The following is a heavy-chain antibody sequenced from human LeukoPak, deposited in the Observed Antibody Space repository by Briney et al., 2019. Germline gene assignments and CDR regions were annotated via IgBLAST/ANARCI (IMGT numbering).Heavy chain of an antibody. D-gene: IGHD2-15*01. V-gene: IGHV4-39*07. Sequence: SETLSLTCTVSGGSFSSNSFYWGWIRQPPGNGLEYIGSISYSGSTFYNPSLKSRVTISVDTSKNQFSLRLTSLTAADTGVYYCARRRTGGYCSGGSCYVGNWFDPWGQGTLVTVSS. J-gene: IGHJ5*02. CDR2: ISYSGST. CDR1: GGSFSSNSFY. CDR3: ARRRTGGYCSGGSCYVGNWFDP.